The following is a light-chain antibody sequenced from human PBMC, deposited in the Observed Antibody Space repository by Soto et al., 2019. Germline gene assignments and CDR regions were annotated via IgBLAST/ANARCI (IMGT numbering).Light chain of an antibody. CDR1: QSVTSNY. CDR2: GIS. CDR3: QQYTDWPLT. Sequence: EVVMTQSPATLSVSPGERATLSCRASQSVTSNYLAWYQQKPGQAPRLLIYGISTRATGVPDRFSGSGSGTDFTLPISRLEPEDFAVYYCQQYTDWPLTFGQGTKVEVK. J-gene: IGKJ1*01. V-gene: IGKV3-20*01.